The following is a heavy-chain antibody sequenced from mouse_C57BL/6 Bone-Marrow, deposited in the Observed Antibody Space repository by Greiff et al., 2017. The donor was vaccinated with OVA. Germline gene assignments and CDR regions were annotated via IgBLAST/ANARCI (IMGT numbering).Heavy chain of an antibody. CDR2: IHPNSGST. J-gene: IGHJ3*01. CDR1: GYTFTSYW. V-gene: IGHV1-64*01. D-gene: IGHD1-1*01. Sequence: QVQLKQPGAELVKPGASVKLSCKASGYTFTSYWMHWVKQRPGQGLEWIGMIHPNSGSTNSNETFKSKATLTVDKSSSTAYMQLSSLTSEDYAVYYDARRSYGSSFFAYWGQGTLVTVSA. CDR3: ARRSYGSSFFAY.